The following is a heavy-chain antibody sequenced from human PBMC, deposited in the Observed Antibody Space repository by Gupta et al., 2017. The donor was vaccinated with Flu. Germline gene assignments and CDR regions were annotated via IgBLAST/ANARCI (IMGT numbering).Heavy chain of an antibody. CDR1: GFTFTNAC. Sequence: PGGSLRLSCAASGFTFTNACMSWVRQAPGKGLEWVGRIKSKTDGGTTDHASPVRGRFTISRDDSKNTLYLQMNSLKTEDTAVYYCADCGCGRTPICLFAYWVQVTLVTVS. J-gene: IGHJ4*02. D-gene: IGHD2-21*01. V-gene: IGHV3-15*05. CDR2: IKSKTDGGTT. CDR3: ADCGCGRTPICLFAY.